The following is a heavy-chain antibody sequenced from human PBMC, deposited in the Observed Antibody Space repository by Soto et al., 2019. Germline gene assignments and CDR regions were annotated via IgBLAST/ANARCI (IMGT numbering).Heavy chain of an antibody. V-gene: IGHV4-4*07. CDR1: GGSISSYY. CDR2: IYTSGST. CDR3: AGGVRGVIEGRLYYSVY. Sequence: PSETLSLTCTVSGGSISSYYRSWIRQPSGKGLEWIGRIYTSGSTNYNPSLKSRVTMSVDTSKNQFSLKLSSVTAADTAVYYCAGGVRGVIEGRLYYSVYWGQGTLVNVSS. J-gene: IGHJ4*02. D-gene: IGHD3-10*01.